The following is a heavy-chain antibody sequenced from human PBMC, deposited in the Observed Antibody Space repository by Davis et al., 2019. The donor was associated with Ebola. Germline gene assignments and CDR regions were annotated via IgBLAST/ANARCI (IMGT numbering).Heavy chain of an antibody. J-gene: IGHJ3*02. CDR1: GFTFSSYA. CDR3: ARGGYYDSSGYSHEAFDI. CDR2: VSSSSYYI. D-gene: IGHD3-22*01. V-gene: IGHV3-21*01. Sequence: GGSLRLSCAASGFTFSSYAMNWVRQAPGKGLEWVSSVSSSSYYIYYADSLKGRFTISRDNAKNSLYLQMNSLSAEDTAVYHCARGGYYDSSGYSHEAFDIWGQGTMVTVSS.